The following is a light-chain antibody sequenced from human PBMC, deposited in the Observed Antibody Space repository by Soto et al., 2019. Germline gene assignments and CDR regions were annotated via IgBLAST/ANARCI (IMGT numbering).Light chain of an antibody. CDR2: AAS. Sequence: EIEVTQSPATLSLSPGERATISCRASQSVSSSYLAWYQQKPGQAPRLLIYAASGRATGIPDRFSGSGSETDFTITISRLEPEDFAVNYCQQYCSSPSFTFGPGTKVDIK. J-gene: IGKJ3*01. CDR1: QSVSSSY. CDR3: QQYCSSPSFT. V-gene: IGKV3-20*01.